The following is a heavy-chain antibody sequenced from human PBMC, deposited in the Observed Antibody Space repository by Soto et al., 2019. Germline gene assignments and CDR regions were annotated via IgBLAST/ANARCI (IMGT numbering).Heavy chain of an antibody. CDR2: IYSGGST. CDR1: GFTVSSNS. CDR3: ASVRYTSGQSLDY. V-gene: IGHV3-66*01. D-gene: IGHD6-19*01. Sequence: EVQLVESGGGLVQPGGSLRLSCAASGFTVSSNSMSWVRQAPGKGLEWVSLIYSGGSTYYADSVKGRFTISRDNSKNTLYLQMNSLRAEDTAVYYCASVRYTSGQSLDYWGQGTLVTVSS. J-gene: IGHJ4*02.